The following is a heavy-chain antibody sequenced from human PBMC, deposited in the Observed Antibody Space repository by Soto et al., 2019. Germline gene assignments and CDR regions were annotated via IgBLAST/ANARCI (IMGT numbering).Heavy chain of an antibody. D-gene: IGHD5-12*01. V-gene: IGHV3-9*01. J-gene: IGHJ6*03. CDR2: ISWNSGSI. CDR3: AKDYYSGYEEYYYYYMDV. CDR1: GFTFDDYA. Sequence: GGSLRLSCAASGFTFDDYAMHWVRQAPGKGLEWVSGISWNSGSIGYADSVKGRFTISRDNAKNSLYLQMNSLRAEDTALYYCAKDYYSGYEEYYYYYMDVWGKGTTVTVSS.